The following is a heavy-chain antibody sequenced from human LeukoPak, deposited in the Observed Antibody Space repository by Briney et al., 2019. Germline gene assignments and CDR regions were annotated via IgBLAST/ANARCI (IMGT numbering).Heavy chain of an antibody. CDR3: AAGRLVFAVPWVYAFDI. CDR1: GYTFPSYY. V-gene: IGHV1-46*01. Sequence: ASVKVSCKASGYTFPSYYMHWVRQAPGQGLEWMGVINPSGGNTNSAQKFQGRVTMTRDTSTRTVYMELSSLRSEDTAVYYCAAGRLVFAVPWVYAFDIWGQGTMVTVSS. CDR2: INPSGGNT. J-gene: IGHJ3*02. D-gene: IGHD3-16*01.